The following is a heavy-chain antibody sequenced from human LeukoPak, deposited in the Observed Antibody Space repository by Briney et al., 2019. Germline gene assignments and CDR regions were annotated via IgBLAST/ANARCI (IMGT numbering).Heavy chain of an antibody. J-gene: IGHJ5*02. D-gene: IGHD2-2*01. CDR1: GGSISSSSYY. CDR3: ARDLGYCSTASCYAWFDP. Sequence: SETLSLTCTVSGGSISSSSYYWSWIRQPPGKGLEWIGYIYYSGNSNYNPSLNSRVTISVDTSKNQFSLRLSSVTAADTAIYYCARDLGYCSTASCYAWFDPWGQGTLVTVSS. V-gene: IGHV4-61*01. CDR2: IYYSGNS.